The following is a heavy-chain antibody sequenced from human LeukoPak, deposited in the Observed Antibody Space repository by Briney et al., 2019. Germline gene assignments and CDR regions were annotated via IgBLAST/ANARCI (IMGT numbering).Heavy chain of an antibody. CDR2: INPSSGGT. Sequence: ASVKVSCKASGYTFVAYYMHWVRQAPGQGLEWMGWINPSSGGTNYAQKFQGRVTMTRDTSISTAYMELSELRSDNTAVYYCAGQKDPRPIDYWGQGTLITVSS. CDR1: GYTFVAYY. J-gene: IGHJ4*02. CDR3: AGQKDPRPIDY. V-gene: IGHV1-2*02.